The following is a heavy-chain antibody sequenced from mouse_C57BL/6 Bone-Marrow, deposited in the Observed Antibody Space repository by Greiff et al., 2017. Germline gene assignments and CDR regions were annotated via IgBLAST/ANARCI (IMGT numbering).Heavy chain of an antibody. CDR1: GFTFSDYG. CDR2: ISSGSSTI. V-gene: IGHV5-17*01. Sequence: EVHLVESGGGLVKPGGSLKLSCAASGFTFSDYGMHWVRQAPEKGLERVAYISSGSSTIYYADTVKGRFTISRDNAKNTLFLQMTSLRSEDTAMYYCAKLTGTGYWGQGTTLTVSS. CDR3: AKLTGTGY. J-gene: IGHJ2*01. D-gene: IGHD4-1*01.